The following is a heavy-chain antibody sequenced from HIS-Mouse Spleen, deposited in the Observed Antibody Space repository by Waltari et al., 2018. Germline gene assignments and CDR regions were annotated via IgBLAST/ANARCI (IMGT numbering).Heavy chain of an antibody. V-gene: IGHV3-30*04. CDR2: ISYDGSNK. CDR3: AREVVIYFDY. J-gene: IGHJ4*02. Sequence: QVQLVESGGGVVQPGRSLRLSCAASGFTFSSYAMHWVRQAPGKGREWVGVISYDGSNKYYADSVKGRFTISRDNSKNTLYLQMNSLRAEDTAVYYCAREVVIYFDYWGQGTLVTVSS. D-gene: IGHD3-22*01. CDR1: GFTFSSYA.